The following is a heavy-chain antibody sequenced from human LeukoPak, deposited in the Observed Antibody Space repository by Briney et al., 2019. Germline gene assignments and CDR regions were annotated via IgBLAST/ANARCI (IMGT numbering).Heavy chain of an antibody. J-gene: IGHJ4*02. CDR1: GGSIGSGSYY. Sequence: SSETLSLTCTVSGGSIGSGSYYWSWIRQPAGKGLEWIGRIYTSGSTNYNPSLKSRVTISVDTSKNQFSLKLSSVTAADTAVYYCARATYYDLFFDYWGQGTLVTVSS. CDR3: ARATYYDLFFDY. CDR2: IYTSGST. D-gene: IGHD3-3*01. V-gene: IGHV4-61*02.